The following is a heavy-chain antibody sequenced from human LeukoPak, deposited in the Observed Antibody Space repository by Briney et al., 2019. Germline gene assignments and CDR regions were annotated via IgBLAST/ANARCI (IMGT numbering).Heavy chain of an antibody. V-gene: IGHV3-30*04. Sequence: GGSLRLSCAASGFTFSSYAMHWVRQAPGKGLEWVAVISYDGSNKYYADSVKGRFTISRDNSKNTLYLQTNSLRAEDTAVYYCARDSDYYGSGSYYSLGMDVWGKGTTVTVSS. CDR1: GFTFSSYA. CDR2: ISYDGSNK. D-gene: IGHD3-10*01. CDR3: ARDSDYYGSGSYYSLGMDV. J-gene: IGHJ6*04.